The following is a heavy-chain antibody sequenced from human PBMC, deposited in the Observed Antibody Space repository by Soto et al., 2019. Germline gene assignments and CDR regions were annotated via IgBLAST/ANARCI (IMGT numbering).Heavy chain of an antibody. CDR2: IYHSGST. CDR1: GGSISTSNW. CDR3: ARQRTSVVTQAYFDV. Sequence: ETLSLTCAVSGGSISTSNWWSWVRQPPGKGLEWIGEIYHSGSTNYNPSLKSRVTISVDKSKNQFSLKLKSVTAADTALYFCARQRTSVVTQAYFDVWGPGSLVTVSS. V-gene: IGHV4-4*01. D-gene: IGHD2-21*02. J-gene: IGHJ4*02.